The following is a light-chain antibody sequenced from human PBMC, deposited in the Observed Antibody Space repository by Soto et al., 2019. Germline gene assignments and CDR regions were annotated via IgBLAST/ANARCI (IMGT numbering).Light chain of an antibody. J-gene: IGKJ3*01. CDR3: QQTHSLPLS. CDR2: DAS. Sequence: DIQMTQSPSTLSASIGDRVTITCRASQSISWWLAWYQQKPGKAPKLLISDASTLESGVPLRFSGSGSGTDFTLSISSLQPEDFATYYCQQTHSLPLSFGPGTKVDIK. CDR1: QSISWW. V-gene: IGKV1-5*01.